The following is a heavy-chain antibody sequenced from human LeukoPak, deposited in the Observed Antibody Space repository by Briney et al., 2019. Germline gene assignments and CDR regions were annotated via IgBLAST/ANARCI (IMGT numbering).Heavy chain of an antibody. Sequence: SETLSLTCTVSGGSISSSSYYWGWIRQRPGMGLEWIGSIYYSGSTYYNPSLKSRVSISVDTSKNQFSLKLSSVTAADTAVYYCASPIVVVPAAIFHFDYWGQGTLVTVSS. CDR2: IYYSGST. V-gene: IGHV4-39*01. D-gene: IGHD2-2*02. CDR3: ASPIVVVPAAIFHFDY. CDR1: GGSISSSSYY. J-gene: IGHJ4*02.